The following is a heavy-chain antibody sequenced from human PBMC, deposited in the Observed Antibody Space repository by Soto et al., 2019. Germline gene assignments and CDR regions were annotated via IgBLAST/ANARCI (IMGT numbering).Heavy chain of an antibody. Sequence: QVQLVQSGAEVKKPGSSVKVSCKASGGTFSSYTISWVRQAPGQGLEWMGRIIPILGIANYAQKFQGRVTITADNSTSTAYMELSSLRSEDTAVYYCARDPPGIAVAGPGDYWGQGTLVTVSS. CDR3: ARDPPGIAVAGPGDY. CDR2: IIPILGIA. CDR1: GGTFSSYT. J-gene: IGHJ4*02. V-gene: IGHV1-69*08. D-gene: IGHD6-19*01.